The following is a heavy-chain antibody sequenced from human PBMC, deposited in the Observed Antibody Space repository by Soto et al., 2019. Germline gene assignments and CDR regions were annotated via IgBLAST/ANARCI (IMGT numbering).Heavy chain of an antibody. CDR3: ARRGAGYGDYEYYFDY. CDR1: GGSISSYY. V-gene: IGHV4-59*08. Sequence: SETLSLTCTVSGGSISSYYWSWIRQPPGKGLEWIGYIYYSGSTNYNPSLKSRVTISVDTSKNQFSLKLSSVTAADTAVYYCARRGAGYGDYEYYFDYWGQGTLVTVSS. D-gene: IGHD4-17*01. J-gene: IGHJ4*02. CDR2: IYYSGST.